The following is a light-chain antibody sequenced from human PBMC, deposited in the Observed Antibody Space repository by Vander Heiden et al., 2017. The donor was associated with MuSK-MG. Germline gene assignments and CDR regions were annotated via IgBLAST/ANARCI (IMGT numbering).Light chain of an antibody. CDR1: QSISSY. CDR2: AAS. J-gene: IGKJ5*01. V-gene: IGKV1-39*01. CDR3: QQNYSAPSIT. Sequence: DIQMTQSPSSLSASVGDRVTITCRASQSISSYLNWYQQKPGKAPKLLIYAASSWQSGVPSRFSGSGYGTDFTLTISSRQPEDFAAYYCQQNYSAPSITFGQGTRLEIK.